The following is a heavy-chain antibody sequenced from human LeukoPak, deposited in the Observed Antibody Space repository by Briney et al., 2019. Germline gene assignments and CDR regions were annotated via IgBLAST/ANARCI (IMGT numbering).Heavy chain of an antibody. CDR1: GFTFSSYW. CDR2: IKQDGSEK. Sequence: GGSLRLSCAASGFTFSSYWMSWVRPAPGKGLEWVANIKQDGSEKYHVDSVKGRFTISRDNAKNSLYLQMNSLRAEDTAVYYCARDSSVGELLFGYWGQGTLVTVSS. J-gene: IGHJ4*02. CDR3: ARDSSVGELLFGY. V-gene: IGHV3-7*01. D-gene: IGHD3-10*01.